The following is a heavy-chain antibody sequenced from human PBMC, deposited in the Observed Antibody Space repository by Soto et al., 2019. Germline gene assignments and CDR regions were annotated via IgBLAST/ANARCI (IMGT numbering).Heavy chain of an antibody. D-gene: IGHD4-17*01. CDR1: GYTFTSYA. CDR3: ARDAKAFVSGDYVDYYYYYYMDV. V-gene: IGHV1-3*01. J-gene: IGHJ6*03. Sequence: ASVKVSCKASGYTFTSYAMHWVRQAPGQRLEWMGWINAGNGNTKYSQKFQGRVTITRDTSASTAYMELSSLRSEDTAVYYCARDAKAFVSGDYVDYYYYYYMDVWGKGTTVTVSS. CDR2: INAGNGNT.